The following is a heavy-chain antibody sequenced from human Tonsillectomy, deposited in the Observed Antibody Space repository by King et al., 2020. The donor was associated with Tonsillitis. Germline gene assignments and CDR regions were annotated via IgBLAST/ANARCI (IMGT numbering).Heavy chain of an antibody. V-gene: IGHV3-7*01. CDR1: GFTFSSYW. J-gene: IGHJ5*02. CDR2: IKQDGSEK. Sequence: QLVQSGGGLVQPGGSLRLSCAASGFTFSSYWMSWVRQAPGKGLEWVANIKQDGSEKYYVDSVKGRFTISRDNAKNSLYLQMNSLRAEDTAVYYCARDRNPFLNYDILPGYWCWFDPWGQGTLVTVSS. D-gene: IGHD3-9*01. CDR3: ARDRNPFLNYDILPGYWCWFDP.